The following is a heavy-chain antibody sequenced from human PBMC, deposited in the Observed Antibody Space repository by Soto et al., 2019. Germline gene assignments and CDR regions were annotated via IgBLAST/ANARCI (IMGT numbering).Heavy chain of an antibody. CDR1: GYTFTNYA. V-gene: IGHV1-3*01. Sequence: ASVKVSCKASGYTFTNYAMHWVRQAPGQRLEWMGWINGGNGKTKYSQQFRGRVTITRDTSASTVYLELSSLRSEDTAVYFCARDDWNDVSINFDYWGQGTLVTVSS. CDR2: INGGNGKT. D-gene: IGHD1-1*01. J-gene: IGHJ4*02. CDR3: ARDDWNDVSINFDY.